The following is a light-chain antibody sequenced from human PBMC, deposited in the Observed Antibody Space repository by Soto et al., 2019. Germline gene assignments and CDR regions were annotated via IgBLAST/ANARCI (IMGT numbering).Light chain of an antibody. V-gene: IGLV7-43*01. J-gene: IGLJ2*01. CDR1: TGAVTSNYY. Sequence: QAVVTQEPSVTVSPGGTVTLTCASSTGAVTSNYYPSWFQQKPGQAPRALFYSISNKHSWTPARFSGSLLGGKAALTLSDVQHADEADYYCLLYYGGVHIFGGGTQLTVL. CDR2: SIS. CDR3: LLYYGGVHI.